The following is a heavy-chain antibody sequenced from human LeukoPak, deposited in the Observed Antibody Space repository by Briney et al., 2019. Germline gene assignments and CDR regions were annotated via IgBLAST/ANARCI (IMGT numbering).Heavy chain of an antibody. CDR3: ARMTTVTPAQTGFDP. V-gene: IGHV4-31*03. Sequence: SETLSLTCTVSGGSISSGGYYWSWIRQHPGRGLECIGYIYYSGSTYYNPSLKSRVTISVDTSKNQFSLKLSSVTAADTAVYYCARMTTVTPAQTGFDPWGQGTLVTVSS. CDR2: IYYSGST. D-gene: IGHD4-17*01. CDR1: GGSISSGGYY. J-gene: IGHJ5*02.